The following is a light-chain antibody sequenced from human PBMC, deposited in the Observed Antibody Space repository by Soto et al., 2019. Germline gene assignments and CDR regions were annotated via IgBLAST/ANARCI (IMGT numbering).Light chain of an antibody. CDR1: QSVSSN. J-gene: IGKJ4*01. CDR3: QQYNTWPL. V-gene: IGKV3-15*01. Sequence: IVMTQAPATLSVSPGERATLSCRASQSVSSNLAWYQQKPGQAPRLLIYGASTRATGIPARFSGSGSGTEFTLTISSLKYEDFAVYYCQQYNTWPLFGGGTKVDIK. CDR2: GAS.